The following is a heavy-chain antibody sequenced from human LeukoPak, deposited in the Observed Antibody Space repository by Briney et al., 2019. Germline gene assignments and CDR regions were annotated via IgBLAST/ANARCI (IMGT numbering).Heavy chain of an antibody. Sequence: GGSLRLSCAASGFTFSSYSMNWVRQAPGKGLEWVSSISSSSSYIYYADSVKGRFTISRDNVKNSLYLQMNSLRVEDTALYYCVRTAPAGTGSWGQGTLVTVPS. CDR2: ISSSSSYI. CDR1: GFTFSSYS. V-gene: IGHV3-21*01. D-gene: IGHD6-13*01. J-gene: IGHJ5*02. CDR3: VRTAPAGTGS.